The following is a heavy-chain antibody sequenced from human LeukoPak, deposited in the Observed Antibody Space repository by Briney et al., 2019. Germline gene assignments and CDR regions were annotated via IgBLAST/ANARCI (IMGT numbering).Heavy chain of an antibody. CDR3: AKDLRQYSGRDFDY. CDR1: GFTFSSYS. Sequence: GGSLRLSCAASGFTFSSYSMSWVRQAPGKGLEWVSAISGSGGSTYYADSVKGRFTISRDNSKNTLYLQMNSLRAEDTAVYYCAKDLRQYSGRDFDYWGQGTLVTVSS. D-gene: IGHD1-26*01. CDR2: ISGSGGST. J-gene: IGHJ4*02. V-gene: IGHV3-23*01.